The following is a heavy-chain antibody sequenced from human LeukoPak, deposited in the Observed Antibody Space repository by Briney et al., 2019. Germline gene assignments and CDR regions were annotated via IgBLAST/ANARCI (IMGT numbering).Heavy chain of an antibody. CDR2: IYYSGST. CDR3: ARAGSSTSWVWFDP. V-gene: IGHV4-31*03. Sequence: SQTLSLTCTVSGGSISSGGYYWSWIHQHPGKGLEWIGYIYYSGSTYYNPSLKSRVTISVDTSKNQFSLKLSSVTAADTAVYYCARAGSSTSWVWFDPWGQGTLVTVSS. J-gene: IGHJ5*02. D-gene: IGHD2-2*01. CDR1: GGSISSGGYY.